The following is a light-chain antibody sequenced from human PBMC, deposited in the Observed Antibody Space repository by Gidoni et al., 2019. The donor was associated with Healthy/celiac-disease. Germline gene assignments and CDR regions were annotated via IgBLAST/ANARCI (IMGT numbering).Light chain of an antibody. V-gene: IGKV3-20*01. Sequence: EIVLTPSPGTLSLSPGERATLSCRASQSVSSSYLAWYQQKPGQAPRLLIYGASSRATGIPDSFSGSGSGTDFTLTISRLEPEDFAVYYCQQYGSSWTFGQGTKVEIK. CDR2: GAS. J-gene: IGKJ1*01. CDR1: QSVSSSY. CDR3: QQYGSSWT.